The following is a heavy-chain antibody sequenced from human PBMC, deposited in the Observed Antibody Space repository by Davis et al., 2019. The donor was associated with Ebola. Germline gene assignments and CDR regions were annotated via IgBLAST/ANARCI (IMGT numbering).Heavy chain of an antibody. CDR3: ARGITMIVVASYYFDY. V-gene: IGHV3-11*04. CDR1: GFTFSDYY. CDR2: ISGGGRTI. Sequence: GGSLRLSCAASGFTFSDYYMSWIRQAPGKGLEWVSYISGGGRTIYYADSVKGRFTISRDNAKNSLYLQMNSLRAEDTAVYYCARGITMIVVASYYFDYWGQGTLVTVSS. J-gene: IGHJ4*02. D-gene: IGHD3-22*01.